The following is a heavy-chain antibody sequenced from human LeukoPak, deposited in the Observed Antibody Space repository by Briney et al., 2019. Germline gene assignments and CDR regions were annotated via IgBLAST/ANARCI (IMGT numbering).Heavy chain of an antibody. CDR1: GFTFGDYA. CDR3: TRGSLYCSGGSFYFDY. D-gene: IGHD2-15*01. J-gene: IGHJ4*02. Sequence: PGGSLRLSCTASGFTFGDYAMSWVRQAPGEGLEWVGIIRSKAYGGTTEYAASVKGRFTTSRDDSKSIAYLQMNSLKTEDTAVYYCTRGSLYCSGGSFYFDYWGQGTLVTVSS. CDR2: IRSKAYGGTT. V-gene: IGHV3-49*04.